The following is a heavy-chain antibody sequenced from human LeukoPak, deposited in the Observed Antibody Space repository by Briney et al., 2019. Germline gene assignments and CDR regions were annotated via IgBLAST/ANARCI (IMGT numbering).Heavy chain of an antibody. D-gene: IGHD3-22*01. J-gene: IGHJ6*03. Sequence: GESLKISCKGSGYSFTSYWIGWVRQMPGKGLEWMGIIYPGDSDTRYSPSFQGQVTISADKSISTAYLQWSSLEASDTAMYYCARQTYDSSGYHFYYYYMDVWGKGTTVTVSS. V-gene: IGHV5-51*01. CDR2: IYPGDSDT. CDR3: ARQTYDSSGYHFYYYYMDV. CDR1: GYSFTSYW.